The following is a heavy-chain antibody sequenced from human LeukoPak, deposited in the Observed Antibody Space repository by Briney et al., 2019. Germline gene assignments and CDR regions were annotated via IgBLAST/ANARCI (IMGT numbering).Heavy chain of an antibody. CDR3: ARGSYFFDY. D-gene: IGHD3-10*01. Sequence: GGSLRLSCAASGFTFSSYDMHWVRQPPGKGLEWVSAIGTAGDTYYSHSVKGRFTISRENAKNSLYLHMNSLSAGDTAVYYCARGSYFFDYWGQGTLVTVSS. CDR1: GFTFSSYD. J-gene: IGHJ4*02. CDR2: IGTAGDT. V-gene: IGHV3-13*01.